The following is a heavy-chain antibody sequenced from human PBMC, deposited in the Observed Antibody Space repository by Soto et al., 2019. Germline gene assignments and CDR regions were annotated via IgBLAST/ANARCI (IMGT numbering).Heavy chain of an antibody. CDR3: AKDWYSISRNQPPDH. CDR1: GFTFSSYA. D-gene: IGHD3-3*02. V-gene: IGHV3-23*01. J-gene: IGHJ4*02. Sequence: HPGGSLRLSCAASGFTFSSYAMCWVRQAPGKGLEWVSSISVSGGSTYYADSVKGRFTISRDNSKNTLHLQMNSLRAGDTAVYYCAKDWYSISRNQPPDHWGQGNLVTVSS. CDR2: ISVSGGST.